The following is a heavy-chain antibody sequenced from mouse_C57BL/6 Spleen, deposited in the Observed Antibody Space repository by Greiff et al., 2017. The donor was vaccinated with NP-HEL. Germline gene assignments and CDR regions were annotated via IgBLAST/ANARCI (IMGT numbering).Heavy chain of an antibody. V-gene: IGHV1-26*01. CDR3: ARGGGGNYYY. CDR2: INPNNGGT. J-gene: IGHJ2*01. D-gene: IGHD2-1*01. Sequence: EVQLQQSGPELVKPGASVKISCKASGYTFTDYYMNWVKQSHGKSLEWIGDINPNNGGTSYNQKFKGKATLTVDKSSSTAYMELRSLTSEDSAVYYCARGGGGNYYYWGQGTTLTVSS. CDR1: GYTFTDYY.